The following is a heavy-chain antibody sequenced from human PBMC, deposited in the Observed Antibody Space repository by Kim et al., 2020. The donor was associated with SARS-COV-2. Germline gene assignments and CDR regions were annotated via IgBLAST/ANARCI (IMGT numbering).Heavy chain of an antibody. D-gene: IGHD3-22*01. V-gene: IGHV4-59*01. Sequence: NPSLTSRVTISVDTSKNQFSLKLSSVTAADTAVYYCARETYYYDSSGYDYWGQGTLVTVSS. CDR3: ARETYYYDSSGYDY. J-gene: IGHJ4*02.